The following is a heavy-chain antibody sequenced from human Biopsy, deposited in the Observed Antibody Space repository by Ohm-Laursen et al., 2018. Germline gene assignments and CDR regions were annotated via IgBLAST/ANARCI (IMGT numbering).Heavy chain of an antibody. CDR3: ARRPYGGTRYWYFDL. J-gene: IGHJ2*01. CDR1: GGSVSSGGFY. CDR2: IYYSGTT. D-gene: IGHD4-23*01. Sequence: TLSLTCTVSGGSVSSGGFYWSWIRQHPGKGLEWIGYIYYSGTTYYNPSLKSLVTISVDTSKNQFPLKLNSVTAADTAVYYCARRPYGGTRYWYFDLWGRGTLVTVSS. V-gene: IGHV4-31*01.